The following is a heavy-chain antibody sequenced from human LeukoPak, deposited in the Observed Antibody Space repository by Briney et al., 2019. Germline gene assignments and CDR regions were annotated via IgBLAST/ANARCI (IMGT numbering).Heavy chain of an antibody. J-gene: IGHJ4*02. CDR3: ARPRRGYSYGFFDY. D-gene: IGHD5-18*01. V-gene: IGHV3-11*04. CDR2: ISYTGDSI. Sequence: PGGSLGLSCAASGFTLSDYYMIWIRQAPGKGLEWVSYISYTGDSIYYADSVKGRFTISRDNAKNSVYLQMNSLRAEDTALYYCARPRRGYSYGFFDYWGQGTLVSVSS. CDR1: GFTLSDYY.